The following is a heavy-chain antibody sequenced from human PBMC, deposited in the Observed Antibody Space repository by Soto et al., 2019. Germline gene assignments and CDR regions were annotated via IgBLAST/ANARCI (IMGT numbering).Heavy chain of an antibody. CDR2: TSYDGNNE. CDR1: GFTFSHYA. J-gene: IGHJ4*02. Sequence: GGSLRLSCAASGFTFSHYAMLWVRQAPGKGLEWVALTSYDGNNEYYTDSVKGRFTISRDNSKNTLFLQMNSPRPEDTAVYYCAKDKGVFNWATSYFDYWGQGALVTVSS. D-gene: IGHD1-1*01. CDR3: AKDKGVFNWATSYFDY. V-gene: IGHV3-30*18.